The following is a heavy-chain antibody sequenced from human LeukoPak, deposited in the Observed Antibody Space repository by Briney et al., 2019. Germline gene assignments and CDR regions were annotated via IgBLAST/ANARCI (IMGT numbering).Heavy chain of an antibody. CDR2: IYYSGST. J-gene: IGHJ4*02. CDR1: GGSISSYY. Sequence: PSETLSLTCTVSGGSISSYYWSWIRQPPGKGLEWIGYIYYSGSTNYNPSLKSRVTISVDTSKNQFSLKLSSVTAADTAVYYCARATAYSGYDDYFDYWGQGTLVTVSS. CDR3: ARATAYSGYDDYFDY. D-gene: IGHD5-12*01. V-gene: IGHV4-59*01.